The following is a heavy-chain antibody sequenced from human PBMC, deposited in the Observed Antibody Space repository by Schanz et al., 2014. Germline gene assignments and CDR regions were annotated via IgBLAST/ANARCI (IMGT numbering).Heavy chain of an antibody. CDR1: GYSFTTYD. CDR2: MNPTTGNR. J-gene: IGHJ4*02. CDR3: TVHGGDRPM. D-gene: IGHD4-17*01. Sequence: QVQLVQSGAEVKKPGASVRVSCKASGYSFTTYDVNWVREATGQGLEWMGWMNPTTGNRGYAQNCQSRATITRNTSLKTAFMRMTDLNIEEAGVYYCTVHGGDRPMWGQGTLIAVSS. V-gene: IGHV1-8*01.